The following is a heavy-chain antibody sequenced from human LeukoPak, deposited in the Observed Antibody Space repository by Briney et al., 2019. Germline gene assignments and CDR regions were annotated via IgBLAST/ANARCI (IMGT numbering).Heavy chain of an antibody. V-gene: IGHV4-39*07. J-gene: IGHJ4*02. Sequence: SETLSLTCTVSGGSISSSSYYWGWIRQPPGKGLEWIGSIYYSGSTYYNPSLKSRVTISVATPKNQFSLKLSSVTAADTAVYYCARVGYSSSGNYYNDRGAFDYWGQGTLVTVSS. CDR2: IYYSGST. CDR3: ARVGYSSSGNYYNDRGAFDY. CDR1: GGSISSSSYY. D-gene: IGHD3-10*01.